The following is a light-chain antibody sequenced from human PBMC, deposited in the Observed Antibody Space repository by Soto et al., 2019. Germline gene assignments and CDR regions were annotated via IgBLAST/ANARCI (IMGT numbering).Light chain of an antibody. CDR1: QSISNS. CDR2: GTS. Sequence: DIQLTQSPSSLSASGGDRVTISCRARQSISNSLNWYQKKPGKASNLLIYGTSGVHSGVPSRFSGSGSGTDFNLTISSLQREDFATYYCQQSYSSSWTFGQGTKVDI. CDR3: QQSYSSSWT. V-gene: IGKV1-39*01. J-gene: IGKJ1*01.